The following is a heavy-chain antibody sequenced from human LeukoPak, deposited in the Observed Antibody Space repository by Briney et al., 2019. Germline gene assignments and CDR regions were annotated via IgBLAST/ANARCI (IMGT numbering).Heavy chain of an antibody. Sequence: ASVKVSCKASGYTFTYYYIHWMRQAPGQGLEWMGWINPDGGDTSYAQKFQGRVTMTRDTSISTVYVELSRLRSDDTAVYYCARSDSYTWFDPRGQGTLVTVSS. CDR3: ARSDSYTWFDP. J-gene: IGHJ5*02. CDR2: INPDGGDT. CDR1: GYTFTYYY. V-gene: IGHV1-2*02. D-gene: IGHD2-15*01.